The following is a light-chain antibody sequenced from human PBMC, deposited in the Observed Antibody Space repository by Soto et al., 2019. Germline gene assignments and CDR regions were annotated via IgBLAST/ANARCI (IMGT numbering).Light chain of an antibody. CDR2: GAS. J-gene: IGKJ1*01. Sequence: ETVMTQSPVTLSVSPGERATLSCWASQSVNSNLAWYQQKLGQAPRVLIYGASTRATGIPARFSGSGSETEFILTISSLQSEDSATYYCQHYNTWPWTFGQGTKVEIK. V-gene: IGKV3-15*01. CDR3: QHYNTWPWT. CDR1: QSVNSN.